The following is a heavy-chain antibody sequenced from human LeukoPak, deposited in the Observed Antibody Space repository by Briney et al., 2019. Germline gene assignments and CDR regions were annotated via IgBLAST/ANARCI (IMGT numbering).Heavy chain of an antibody. D-gene: IGHD3-3*01. V-gene: IGHV3-7*01. CDR2: IKQDRSEK. J-gene: IGHJ4*02. CDR1: GFTFTNYW. CDR3: ARLREIPVFGVVTKSTSYFDY. Sequence: GSLRLSCAASGFTFTNYWISWVRQAPGKGLEGVANIKQDRSEKYNVDTVKGRFTISRDNAKNSLYLQMNSLRAEDTAVYYCARLREIPVFGVVTKSTSYFDYWGQGTLVTVSS.